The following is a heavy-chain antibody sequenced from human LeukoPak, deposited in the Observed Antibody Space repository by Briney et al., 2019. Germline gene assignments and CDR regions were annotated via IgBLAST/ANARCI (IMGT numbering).Heavy chain of an antibody. Sequence: ASVKVSCKASGYTFTGYYMHWVRQAPGQGLEWMGIINPSGGSTSYAQKFQGRVTMTRDTSTSTVYMELSSLRSEDTAVYYCTTRDGGYFDYWGQGTLVTVSS. CDR1: GYTFTGYY. CDR3: TTRDGGYFDY. CDR2: INPSGGST. D-gene: IGHD2-21*02. V-gene: IGHV1-46*03. J-gene: IGHJ4*02.